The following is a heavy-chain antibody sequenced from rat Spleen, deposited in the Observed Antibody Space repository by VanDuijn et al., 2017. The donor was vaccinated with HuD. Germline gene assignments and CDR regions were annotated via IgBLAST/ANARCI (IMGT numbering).Heavy chain of an antibody. Sequence: VQLKESGPGLVQPSQTLSLTCTVSGFSPTANSLHWIRVRQPPGKGLEWMGIMWTGGTSSYNSVLKSRLSISRDTSKSQVFLKMNGLQTEDTATYYCVRDGAFDYWGQGVMVTVSS. J-gene: IGHJ2*01. CDR3: VRDGAFDY. V-gene: IGHV2S63*01. CDR2: MWTGGTS. CDR1: GFSPTANS.